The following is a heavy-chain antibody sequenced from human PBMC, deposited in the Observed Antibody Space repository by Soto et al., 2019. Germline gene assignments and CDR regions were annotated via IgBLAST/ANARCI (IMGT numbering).Heavy chain of an antibody. D-gene: IGHD3-16*01. Sequence: QVQLQESGPGLVKPSQTLSLTCTVSGGSISSNGHYWSWIRQHPGKGLEWIGYIYYSGSTYYNPSLKSRVTISVDTSKNQFSLKLSSVTAADTAVYYCARDTGALGGGVNSFIRWGQGTLVTVSS. V-gene: IGHV4-31*03. J-gene: IGHJ4*02. CDR1: GGSISSNGHY. CDR3: ARDTGALGGGVNSFIR. CDR2: IYYSGST.